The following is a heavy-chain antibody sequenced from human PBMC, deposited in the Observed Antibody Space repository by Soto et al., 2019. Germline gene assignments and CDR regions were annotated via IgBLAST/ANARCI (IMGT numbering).Heavy chain of an antibody. V-gene: IGHV1-69*01. J-gene: IGHJ4*02. Sequence: QVQLVQSGAEVKKPGSSVKVSCKASGGTFSSYAISWVRQAPGQGLEWMGGIIPIFGTANYAQKSQGRVTITADESTSTAYMELSSLRSEDTAVYYCARDLQYLGYCSGGSCYSGFDYCGQGTLVTVSS. CDR3: ARDLQYLGYCSGGSCYSGFDY. CDR1: GGTFSSYA. CDR2: IIPIFGTA. D-gene: IGHD2-15*01.